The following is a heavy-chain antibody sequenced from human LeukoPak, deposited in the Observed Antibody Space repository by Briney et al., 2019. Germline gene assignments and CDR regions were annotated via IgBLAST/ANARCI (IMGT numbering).Heavy chain of an antibody. CDR2: IWYDGTNK. V-gene: IGHV3-33*01. CDR3: ARIGGDRDPFDY. Sequence: GGSLRLLCAASGFTFSSYGMHWVRQAPGKGLEWVAVIWYDGTNKYYADSVKGRFTISRDNSENTLYLQMNSLRAEDTAVYYCARIGGDRDPFDYWGQGTLVTVSS. D-gene: IGHD2-21*02. CDR1: GFTFSSYG. J-gene: IGHJ4*02.